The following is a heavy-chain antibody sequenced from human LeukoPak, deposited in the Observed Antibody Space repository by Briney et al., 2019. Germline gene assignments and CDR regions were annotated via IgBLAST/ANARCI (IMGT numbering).Heavy chain of an antibody. CDR2: INHSGST. CDR3: ARARGYSYGFYFDY. V-gene: IGHV4-34*01. J-gene: IGHJ4*02. CDR1: GGSFSGYY. Sequence: SETLSLTCAVYGGSFSGYYWSWIRQPPGKGLEWIGEINHSGSTNYNPSLKSRVTISVDTSKNQFSLKLSSVTAADTAVYYYARARGYSYGFYFDYWGQGTLVTVSS. D-gene: IGHD5-18*01.